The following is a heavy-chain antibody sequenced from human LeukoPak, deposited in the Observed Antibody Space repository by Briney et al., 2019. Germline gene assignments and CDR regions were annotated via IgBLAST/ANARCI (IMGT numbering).Heavy chain of an antibody. CDR2: IYHSGNT. CDR3: ARVSWFGQLTHYFDY. CDR1: GGSISSGDYS. J-gene: IGHJ4*02. Sequence: ESSQTLSLTCAVSGGSISSGDYSWSWIRQPPGKGLEWIGYIYHSGNTYYNPSLKSRVTISVDRSKNQFSLKLSSVTAADTAVYYCARVSWFGQLTHYFDYWGQGTLVTVSS. V-gene: IGHV4-30-2*01. D-gene: IGHD3-10*01.